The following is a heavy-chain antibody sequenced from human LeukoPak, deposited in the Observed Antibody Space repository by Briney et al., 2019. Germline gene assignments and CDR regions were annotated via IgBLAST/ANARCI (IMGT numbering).Heavy chain of an antibody. J-gene: IGHJ6*02. V-gene: IGHV3-30-3*01. CDR3: ARDRETGEYYYYGMDV. CDR1: GFTFSSYA. CDR2: ISHDGSNK. D-gene: IGHD3-10*01. Sequence: GGSLRLSCAASGFTFSSYAMHWVRQAPGKGLEGVAVISHDGSNKYYADSVKGRFTISRDNSKNTLYLQMNSLRAEDTAVYYCARDRETGEYYYYGMDVWGQGTTVTVSS.